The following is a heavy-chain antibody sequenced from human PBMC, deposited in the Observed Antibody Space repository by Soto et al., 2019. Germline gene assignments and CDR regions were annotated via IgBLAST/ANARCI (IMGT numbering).Heavy chain of an antibody. V-gene: IGHV3-23*01. CDR3: VQEQQFVAKDNWFDP. CDR2: ISVSGDIT. CDR1: GFTLSEYA. J-gene: IGHJ5*02. Sequence: GGSLRLSCAVSGFTLSEYAMSWVRQAPGKGLEWVSVISVSGDITYYADSVKGRFTISRDNSKSTLYLQMNSLRAEDTAVYFCVQEQQFVAKDNWFDPWGQGTLVTVSS. D-gene: IGHD1-1*01.